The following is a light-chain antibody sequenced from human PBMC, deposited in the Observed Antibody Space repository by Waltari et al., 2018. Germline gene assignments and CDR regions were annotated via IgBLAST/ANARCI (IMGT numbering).Light chain of an antibody. J-gene: IGKJ5*01. Sequence: EVLMTQSPDTLSLSPGETATLSCRASQSVDNSLAWYQQKIGQAPSLLIYGASNRATGIPARFSGSGSGTDFTLTISSLEPEDFAVYYCQQRSNWPITFGQGTRLEIK. V-gene: IGKV3-11*01. CDR2: GAS. CDR1: QSVDNS. CDR3: QQRSNWPIT.